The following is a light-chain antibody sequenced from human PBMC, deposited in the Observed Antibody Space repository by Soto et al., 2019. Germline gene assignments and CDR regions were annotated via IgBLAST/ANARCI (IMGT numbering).Light chain of an antibody. Sequence: QSVLTQPASVSGSPGQSITISCTGTSSDVGGYNSVCWHQQHPGKAPKLMIYEVRNRPSGVSNRFSGSKSGNTASLTISGLQAEDEADYYCSSYTGSTTLVLFGGGTKVTVL. V-gene: IGLV2-14*01. CDR2: EVR. J-gene: IGLJ2*01. CDR1: SSDVGGYNS. CDR3: SSYTGSTTLVL.